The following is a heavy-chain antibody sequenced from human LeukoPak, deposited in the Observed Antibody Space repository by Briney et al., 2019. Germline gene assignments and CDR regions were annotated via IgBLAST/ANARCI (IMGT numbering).Heavy chain of an antibody. CDR2: ISGNGDNT. Sequence: GGSLKLSCAASGFSFSSYAMSWVRQAPGKGLEWVLSISGNGDNTYYAESVKGRFTISRDNSKNTLFLQMNSLRAEDTAVFYCAKRSGYTTGWFFDFWGQGTLVTVSS. V-gene: IGHV3-23*01. CDR1: GFSFSSYA. D-gene: IGHD6-19*01. J-gene: IGHJ4*02. CDR3: AKRSGYTTGWFFDF.